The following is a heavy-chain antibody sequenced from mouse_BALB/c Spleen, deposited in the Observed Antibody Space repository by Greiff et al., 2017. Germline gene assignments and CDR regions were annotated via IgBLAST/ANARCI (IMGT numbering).Heavy chain of an antibody. CDR1: GYTFTSYW. CDR2: IYPGDGDT. Sequence: VKLMESGAELARPGASVKLSCKASGYTFTSYWMQWVKQRPGQGLEWIGAIYPGDGDTRYTQKFKGKATLTADKSSSTAYMQLSSLASEDSAVYYCARKEDGNYGAYWGQGTLVTVSA. J-gene: IGHJ3*01. D-gene: IGHD2-1*01. V-gene: IGHV1-87*01. CDR3: ARKEDGNYGAY.